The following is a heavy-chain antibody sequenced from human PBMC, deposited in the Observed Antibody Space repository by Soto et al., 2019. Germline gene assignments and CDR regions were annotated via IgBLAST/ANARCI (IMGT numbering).Heavy chain of an antibody. Sequence: QVQLQESGPGLVKPSGTLSLTCAVSSGSIFSSNWWRWVRQPPGKGLEWIGETRNSGGANYNPPLKRRVTISVDKSTNQFFLNLNSVTAADTAVYYCASHLTMTGTRGFDHWGLGTLVTVSS. CDR2: TRNSGGA. CDR3: ASHLTMTGTRGFDH. CDR1: SGSIFSSNW. V-gene: IGHV4-4*02. D-gene: IGHD3-9*01. J-gene: IGHJ4*02.